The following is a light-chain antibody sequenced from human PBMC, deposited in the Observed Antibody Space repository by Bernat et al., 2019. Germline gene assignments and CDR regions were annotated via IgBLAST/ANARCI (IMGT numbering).Light chain of an antibody. Sequence: QSVLTQPPSASGTPGQGVTISCSGSNSNIGSNTVTWYQQLPGTAPKFLLYSNNNRPSVVPDRFSGSKSATSASLAISALLPEDEADYYCSSWDDSMNGWVFGGGTKLTVL. CDR3: SSWDDSMNGWV. CDR2: SNN. CDR1: NSNIGSNT. J-gene: IGLJ3*02. V-gene: IGLV1-44*01.